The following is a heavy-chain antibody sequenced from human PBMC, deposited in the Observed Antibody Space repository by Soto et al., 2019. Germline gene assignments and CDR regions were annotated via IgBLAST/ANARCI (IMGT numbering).Heavy chain of an antibody. CDR3: ARHIVDTSMTASFNY. V-gene: IGHV5-51*01. D-gene: IGHD5-18*01. CDR2: IYPGDSDA. CDR1: GYRFLNYW. J-gene: IGHJ4*02. Sequence: GESLKISCKTSGYRFLNYWIGWVRQMPGKGLEWMGIIYPGDSDARYSPSFQGQVTISADKSISTVYLQWSSLKASDTAMYYCARHIVDTSMTASFNYWGQGTQVTVSS.